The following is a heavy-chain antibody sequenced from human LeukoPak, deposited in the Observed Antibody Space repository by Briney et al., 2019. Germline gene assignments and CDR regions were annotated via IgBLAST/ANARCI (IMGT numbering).Heavy chain of an antibody. V-gene: IGHV4-59*01. J-gene: IGHJ4*02. CDR2: IYYAAST. CDR1: CGSIRRYY. D-gene: IGHD1-1*01. CDR3: ARGNYRVSDY. Sequence: AETVSLTCTVSCGSIRRYYWSWIRQPPERGGDWMGQIYYAASTNYHPSLKRRVTISVATSKNQFSLNLSSVTAAATAVYYCARGNYRVSDYWGQGTLVTVSS.